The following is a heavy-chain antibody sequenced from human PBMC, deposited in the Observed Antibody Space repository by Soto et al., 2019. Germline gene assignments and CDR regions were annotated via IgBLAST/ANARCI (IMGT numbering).Heavy chain of an antibody. D-gene: IGHD6-19*01. Sequence: SVKVSFKASSGSFISYAITWVRQSPGQGLEWMGGSIPIFGTANYGQKFQGRVTITADESTSTAYMELSSLRSENTAVYYCAMRAGTGYYYDMDVWGQGTTVTIS. V-gene: IGHV1-69*13. CDR2: SIPIFGTA. J-gene: IGHJ6*02. CDR1: SGSFISYA. CDR3: AMRAGTGYYYDMDV.